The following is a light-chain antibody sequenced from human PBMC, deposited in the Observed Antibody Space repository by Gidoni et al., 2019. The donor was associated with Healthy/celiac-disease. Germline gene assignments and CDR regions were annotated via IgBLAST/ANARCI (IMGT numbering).Light chain of an antibody. CDR3: QQYNSYFLT. V-gene: IGKV1-5*03. Sequence: DIQMTQSPSTLSASVGDRVTITCRASQSISSWLAWYQQKPGKAPKLLIYKASSLESGVSSRFSGSGSGTEFTLTISSLQPDDFATYYSQQYNSYFLTFGGGTKVEIK. CDR1: QSISSW. CDR2: KAS. J-gene: IGKJ4*01.